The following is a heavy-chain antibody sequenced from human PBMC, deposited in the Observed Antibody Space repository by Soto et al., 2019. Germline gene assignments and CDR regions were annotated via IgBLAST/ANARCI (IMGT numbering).Heavy chain of an antibody. CDR3: ARDNHRLQLAGNYYYALDV. D-gene: IGHD5-12*01. CDR1: GDTFSSFA. Sequence: QVQLVQSGAEVKKPGSSVKVSCKAPGDTFSSFAISWVRQAPGQGLEWMGGIIPIFRTPDYAQKFQGRVTITADESTTTAYTELSSLRSEDTAVYYSARDNHRLQLAGNYYYALDVWGQGTTVIVSS. J-gene: IGHJ6*02. V-gene: IGHV1-69*12. CDR2: IIPIFRTP.